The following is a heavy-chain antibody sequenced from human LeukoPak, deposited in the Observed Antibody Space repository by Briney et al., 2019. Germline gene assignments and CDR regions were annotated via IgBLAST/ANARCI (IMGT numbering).Heavy chain of an antibody. CDR3: ARRGDYYDSSGYYYVYNY. J-gene: IGHJ4*02. Sequence: ASVKVSCKASGYTFTGYDINWVRQATGQGREWMGWMNPNSGNTGYAQKFQGRVTITRNTSISTAYMELSSLRSEDTAVYYCARRGDYYDSSGYYYVYNYWGQGTLVTVSS. D-gene: IGHD3-22*01. CDR1: GYTFTGYD. CDR2: MNPNSGNT. V-gene: IGHV1-8*03.